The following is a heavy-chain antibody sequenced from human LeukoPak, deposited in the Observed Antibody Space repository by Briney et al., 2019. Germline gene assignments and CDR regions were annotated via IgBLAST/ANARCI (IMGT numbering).Heavy chain of an antibody. CDR3: ARNTEYYYDSSGYYGDNWFDP. D-gene: IGHD3-22*01. J-gene: IGHJ5*02. Sequence: PSETLSLTCTVSGGSISSYYWSWIRQPPGKGLEWIGYIYYSGSTNYNPSLKSRVTMSVDTSKNQFSLKLSSVTAADTAVYYCARNTEYYYDSSGYYGDNWFDPWGQGTLVTVSS. V-gene: IGHV4-59*12. CDR2: IYYSGST. CDR1: GGSISSYY.